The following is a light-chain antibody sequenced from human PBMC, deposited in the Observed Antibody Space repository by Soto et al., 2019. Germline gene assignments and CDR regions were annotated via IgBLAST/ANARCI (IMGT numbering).Light chain of an antibody. CDR3: QQYNGYPYT. CDR2: KTS. Sequence: DIQMTQSPSTLSASVGDRVTITCRASQSISQWLAWYQQKPGEAPKVLIYKTSSLQSGVPSRFSGSGSGTEFTLTISSLQPDDLATYYCQQYNGYPYTFGRGTKLEIK. J-gene: IGKJ2*01. V-gene: IGKV1-5*03. CDR1: QSISQW.